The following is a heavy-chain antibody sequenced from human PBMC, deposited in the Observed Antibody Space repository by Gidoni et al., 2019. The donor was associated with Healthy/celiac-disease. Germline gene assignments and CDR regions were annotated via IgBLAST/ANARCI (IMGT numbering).Heavy chain of an antibody. Sequence: QVQLQESGPGLVKPSETLSITCAVSGYSISRGYYWGWIRQPPGKGLEWIGSIYHSGSTYYNPSLKSRVTISVDTSKNQFSLKLSSVTAADTAVYYCARREEIVVRDPYWYFDLWGRGTLVTVSS. CDR2: IYHSGST. V-gene: IGHV4-38-2*01. CDR3: ARREEIVVRDPYWYFDL. CDR1: GYSISRGYY. D-gene: IGHD3-22*01. J-gene: IGHJ2*01.